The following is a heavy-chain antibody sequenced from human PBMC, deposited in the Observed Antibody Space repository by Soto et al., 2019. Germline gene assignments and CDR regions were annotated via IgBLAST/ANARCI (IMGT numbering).Heavy chain of an antibody. CDR1: GYNFTSFW. V-gene: IGHV5-51*01. D-gene: IGHD6-25*01. CDR2: IHPLDSET. J-gene: IGHJ4*02. Sequence: GESLKISCNVSGYNFTSFWLGWVGQMPWKGLEWMANIHPLDSETNYGPSFQGQVTISANKSITTAFLHWSNLKASDTGIYFCAKLGFPGAIYFDSWGQGSLVTVSS. CDR3: AKLGFPGAIYFDS.